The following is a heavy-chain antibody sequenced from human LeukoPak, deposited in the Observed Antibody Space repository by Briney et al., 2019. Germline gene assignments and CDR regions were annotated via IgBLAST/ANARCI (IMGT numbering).Heavy chain of an antibody. D-gene: IGHD5-18*01. V-gene: IGHV3-33*08. J-gene: IGHJ4*02. CDR1: GFTFSSYE. Sequence: GGSLRLSCAASGFTFSSYEMNWVRQAPGKGLEWVAVIWYDGSNKYYADSVKGRFTISRDNSKNTLYLQMNSLRAEDTAVYYCAREGNTAMVELDYWGQGTLVTVSS. CDR3: AREGNTAMVELDY. CDR2: IWYDGSNK.